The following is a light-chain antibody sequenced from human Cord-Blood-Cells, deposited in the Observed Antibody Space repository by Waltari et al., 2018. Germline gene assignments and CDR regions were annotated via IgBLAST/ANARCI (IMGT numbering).Light chain of an antibody. Sequence: QSALTQPASVSGSHGQSITISCTGTSSDVGGYNYVSWYQQHPGKAPKLMIYEVSNRPSGVSNRFSGSKSGNTASLTISGLQAEDEADYYCSSYTSSSNYVFGTGTKVTVL. V-gene: IGLV2-14*01. CDR3: SSYTSSSNYV. CDR2: EVS. J-gene: IGLJ1*01. CDR1: SSDVGGYNY.